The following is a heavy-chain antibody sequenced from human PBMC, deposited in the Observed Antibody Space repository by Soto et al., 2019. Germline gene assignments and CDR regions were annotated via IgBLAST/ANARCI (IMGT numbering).Heavy chain of an antibody. CDR1: GGSISSYY. CDR3: ARKYYDSSGYTFDY. V-gene: IGHV4-59*01. J-gene: IGHJ4*02. D-gene: IGHD3-22*01. Sequence: QVQLQESGPGLVKPSETLSLTCTVSGGSISSYYWSWIRQPPGKGLEWIGYIYYSGSTNYNPSLKRRGTTSVDPSKNQFSLKLSSVTAADTAVYYCARKYYDSSGYTFDYWGQGTLVTVSS. CDR2: IYYSGST.